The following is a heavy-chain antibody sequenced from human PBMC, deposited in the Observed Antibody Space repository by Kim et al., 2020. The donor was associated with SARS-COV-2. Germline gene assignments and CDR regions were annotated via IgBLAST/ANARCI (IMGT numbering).Heavy chain of an antibody. V-gene: IGHV1-18*04. Sequence: ASVKVSCKASGYTFTSYGISWVRQAPGQGLEWMGWISAYNGNTNYAQKLQGRVTMTTDTSTSTAYMELRSLRSDDTAVYYCARDLAVTRLVTSGGWLRNLDYWGQGTLVTVSS. CDR1: GYTFTSYG. CDR3: ARDLAVTRLVTSGGWLRNLDY. CDR2: ISAYNGNT. D-gene: IGHD6-19*01. J-gene: IGHJ4*02.